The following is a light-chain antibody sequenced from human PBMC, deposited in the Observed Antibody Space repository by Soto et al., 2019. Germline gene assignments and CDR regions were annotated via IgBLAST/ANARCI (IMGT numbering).Light chain of an antibody. Sequence: ETVMTQSLVPLSVSPGERATLSCRASQSVASNLAWYQQQPGQAPRLLIYGASSRATGIPDRFSGSGSGTEFTLTISSLQSEDFAVYYCQNYDNWPPTWTFGQGTKVDIK. CDR2: GAS. J-gene: IGKJ1*01. CDR3: QNYDNWPPTWT. V-gene: IGKV3D-15*01. CDR1: QSVASN.